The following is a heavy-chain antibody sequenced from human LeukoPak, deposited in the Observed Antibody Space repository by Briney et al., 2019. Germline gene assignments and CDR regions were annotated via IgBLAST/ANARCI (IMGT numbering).Heavy chain of an antibody. CDR1: GFTFSSSA. V-gene: IGHV3-48*01. J-gene: IGHJ6*02. CDR2: ISRSSDLI. CDR3: ARMIGRSYYDILTGYGHDSYYYYGMDV. Sequence: GGSLRLSCAASGFTFSSSAMHWVRQAPGKGLEWVSFISRSSDLIYYADSVKGRFTISRDNAENSLYLQMNSLRAEDTAVYYCARMIGRSYYDILTGYGHDSYYYYGMDVWGQGTTVTVSS. D-gene: IGHD3-9*01.